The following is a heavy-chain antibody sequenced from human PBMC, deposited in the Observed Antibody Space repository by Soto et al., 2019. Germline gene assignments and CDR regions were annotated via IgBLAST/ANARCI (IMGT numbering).Heavy chain of an antibody. CDR1: GFIVSDTY. Sequence: EVQLVESGGGLVQPGGSLRLSCTASGFIVSDTYVNWVRQAPGKGLEWVSVISNRGDTHYADSVRGRFSLSRDISDNTLHLQMNNLRVEDTAVYYGAREPRDWRGGSCSITGDAYDIWGQGTMVTVSS. CDR2: ISNRGDT. J-gene: IGHJ3*02. CDR3: AREPRDWRGGSCSITGDAYDI. D-gene: IGHD2-15*01. V-gene: IGHV3-66*01.